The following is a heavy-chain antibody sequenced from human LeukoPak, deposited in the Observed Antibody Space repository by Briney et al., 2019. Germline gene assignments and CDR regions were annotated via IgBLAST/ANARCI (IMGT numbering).Heavy chain of an antibody. V-gene: IGHV3-23*01. J-gene: IGHJ4*02. CDR3: AKLRSGVVVAATNY. CDR1: GFTFSSYA. Sequence: GSLILSCAASGFTFSSYAMSWVRPAPGKGLEWVSDISDSGGSTFYADSVKGRFSISRDNSKNTLYLQMNSLRAEDTAVYYCAKLRSGVVVAATNYWGQGTLVTVSS. D-gene: IGHD2-15*01. CDR2: ISDSGGST.